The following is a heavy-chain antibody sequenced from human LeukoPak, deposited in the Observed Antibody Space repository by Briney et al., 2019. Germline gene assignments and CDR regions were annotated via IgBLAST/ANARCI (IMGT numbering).Heavy chain of an antibody. J-gene: IGHJ5*02. V-gene: IGHV4-34*01. CDR2: INHSGST. Sequence: PSETLSLTCAVYGGSFSGYYWSWIRQPPGKGLEWIGEINHSGSTNYNPSHKSRVTISVATSKNQFSLKLSSVTAADTAVYYCARARGEYCSSTSCYKFDPWGQGTLVTVSS. D-gene: IGHD2-2*01. CDR1: GGSFSGYY. CDR3: ARARGEYCSSTSCYKFDP.